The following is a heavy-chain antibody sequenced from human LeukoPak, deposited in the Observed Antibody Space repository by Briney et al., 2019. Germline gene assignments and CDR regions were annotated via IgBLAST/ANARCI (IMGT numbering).Heavy chain of an antibody. V-gene: IGHV3-7*01. Sequence: GGSLRLSCAASGFTFSSYAMSWVRQAPGKGLEWVATIKYDGDEKFYVDSVTGRFTISRDNAKNSLYLQMNSLTAEDTAVYYCVRESFSRGDFNWGQGTLVSVSS. J-gene: IGHJ4*02. CDR1: GFTFSSYA. CDR3: VRESFSRGDFN. D-gene: IGHD7-27*01. CDR2: IKYDGDEK.